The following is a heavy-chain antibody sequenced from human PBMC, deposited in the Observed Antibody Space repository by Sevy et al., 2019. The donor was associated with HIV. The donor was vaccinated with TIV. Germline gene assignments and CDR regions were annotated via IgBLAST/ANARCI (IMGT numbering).Heavy chain of an antibody. CDR2: IHYTGNT. CDR1: GGSISAYY. CDR3: AGAPPVRSGDDSLNWFAP. V-gene: IGHV4-59*01. Sequence: SETLSLTCTVSGGSISAYYWSWIRQPPGKGLEWIGYIHYTGNTKYNPALESRVTISVDTSKNQSSLKLSSVTAADTAKYYCAGAPPVRSGDDSLNWFAPWGQGTLVTVSS. D-gene: IGHD5-12*01. J-gene: IGHJ5*02.